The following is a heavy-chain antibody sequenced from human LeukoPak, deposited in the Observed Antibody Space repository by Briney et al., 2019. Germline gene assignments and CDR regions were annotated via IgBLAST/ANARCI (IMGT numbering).Heavy chain of an antibody. D-gene: IGHD5-18*01. CDR2: IIPILGIA. CDR3: ARESLDTACGY. CDR1: GGTFSSYA. Sequence: GASVKVSCKASGGTFSSYAISWVRQAPGQGLEWMGRIIPILGIANYAQKFQGRVTITADKSTSTAYMELSSLRSEDTAVYYCARESLDTACGYWGQGTLVTVSS. V-gene: IGHV1-69*04. J-gene: IGHJ4*02.